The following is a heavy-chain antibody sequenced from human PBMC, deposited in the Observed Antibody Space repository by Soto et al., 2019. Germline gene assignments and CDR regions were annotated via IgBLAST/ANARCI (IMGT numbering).Heavy chain of an antibody. V-gene: IGHV1-2*04. CDR3: ARGDIGSGSYYSTFDI. J-gene: IGHJ3*02. CDR2: INPNSGGT. CDR1: GYTFTGYY. Sequence: ASVKVSCKASGYTFTGYYMHWVRQAPGQGLEWMGWINPNSGGTNYAQKFQGWVTMTRDTSISTAYMELSRPRSDDTAVYYCARGDIGSGSYYSTFDIWGQGTMVTVSS. D-gene: IGHD1-26*01.